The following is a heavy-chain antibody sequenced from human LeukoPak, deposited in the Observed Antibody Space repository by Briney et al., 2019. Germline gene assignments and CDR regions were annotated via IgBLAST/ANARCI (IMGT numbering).Heavy chain of an antibody. J-gene: IGHJ5*02. CDR2: IREDGGEI. Sequence: GGSLRLSCAASGFTFGTYWMGWVRQAPRKGLEWAANIREDGGEIYYVNSVKGRFTISRDNAKNSLYLQMSSLRAEDTAVYYCARGVYGLDLWGQGTLVTVSS. V-gene: IGHV3-7*01. CDR1: GFTFGTYW. D-gene: IGHD4-17*01. CDR3: ARGVYGLDL.